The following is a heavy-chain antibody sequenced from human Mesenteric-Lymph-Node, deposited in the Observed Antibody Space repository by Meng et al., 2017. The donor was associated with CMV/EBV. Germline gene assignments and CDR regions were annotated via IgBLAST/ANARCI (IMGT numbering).Heavy chain of an antibody. J-gene: IGHJ4*02. V-gene: IGHV5-51*01. D-gene: IGHD5-12*01. CDR1: GYTFTNHW. CDR3: ARGATVQYSGYDWAY. Sequence: GESLKISCKGSGYTFTNHWIGWVRQTPEKGLEWIGNIYPADSDTRYSPSFQGQVTISADKSISTAYLQWSSLKASDTAIYYCARGATVQYSGYDWAYWGQGALVTVSS. CDR2: IYPADSDT.